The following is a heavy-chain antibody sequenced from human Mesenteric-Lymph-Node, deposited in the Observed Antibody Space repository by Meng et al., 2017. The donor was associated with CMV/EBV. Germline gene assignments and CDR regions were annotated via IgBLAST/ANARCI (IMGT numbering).Heavy chain of an antibody. J-gene: IGHJ4*02. V-gene: IGHV5-10-1*01. CDR3: ARHGYSGYDYFG. Sequence: SCKASGYSFTAYWISWVRQMPGKGLEWMSKIDPSDSYTNYNPSFQGHVAISIDKSINTAYLQWSSLKASDTAMYYCARHGYSGYDYFGWGQGTLVTV. CDR1: GYSFTAYW. CDR2: IDPSDSYT. D-gene: IGHD5-12*01.